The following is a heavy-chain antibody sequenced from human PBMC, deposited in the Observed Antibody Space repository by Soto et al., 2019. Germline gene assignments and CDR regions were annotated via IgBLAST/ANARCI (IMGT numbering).Heavy chain of an antibody. J-gene: IGHJ6*02. V-gene: IGHV3-30*18. CDR1: GFTFSSYG. CDR3: AKARGFRGMDV. CDR2: ISYDGSNK. Sequence: QVQLVESGGGVVQPGRSLRLSCAASGFTFSSYGMHWVRQAPGKGLEWVAVISYDGSNKYYADSVKGRITISRDNSKNTLYLQMNSLRAEDTAVYYCAKARGFRGMDVWGQGTTVTVSS.